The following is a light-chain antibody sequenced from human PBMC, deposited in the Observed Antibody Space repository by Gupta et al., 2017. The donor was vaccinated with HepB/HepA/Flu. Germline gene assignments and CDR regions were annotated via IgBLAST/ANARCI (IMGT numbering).Light chain of an antibody. V-gene: IGKV3-11*01. CDR2: EVS. J-gene: IGKJ4*01. CDR1: QTVSRY. CDR3: QQRNIWPIT. Sequence: EIVFTHSPATLPLSPGERATLSCRASQTVSRYLAWYQQKPGQAPRLLIYEVSNRFAGLPGRFNGSGSGTDFTLTISSLEPEDFAVYYCQQRNIWPITFGRGTKLEIK.